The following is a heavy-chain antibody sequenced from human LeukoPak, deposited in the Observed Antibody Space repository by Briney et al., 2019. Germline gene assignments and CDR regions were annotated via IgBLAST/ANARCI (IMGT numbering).Heavy chain of an antibody. J-gene: IGHJ3*02. V-gene: IGHV3-30*02. CDR1: GFTFSSYA. CDR2: IRYDGSNK. CDR3: AKDLVGLTANDAFDI. D-gene: IGHD2-21*02. Sequence: GGSLRLSCAASGFTFSSYAMNWVRQAPGKGLEWVAYIRYDGSNKYYADSVKGRFTISRDNSKNTLYLQMNSLRAEDTAVYYCAKDLVGLTANDAFDIWGKGTMVTVSS.